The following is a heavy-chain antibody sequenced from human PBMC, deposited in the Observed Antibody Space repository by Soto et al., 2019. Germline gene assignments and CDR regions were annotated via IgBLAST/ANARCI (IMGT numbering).Heavy chain of an antibody. D-gene: IGHD3-10*01. J-gene: IGHJ5*02. CDR2: IYYSGST. V-gene: IGHV4-59*01. CDR3: AKGPYYYGSGSYLLKGGNNWFDP. CDR1: GGSISSYY. Sequence: SETLSLTCTVSGGSISSYYWSWIRQPPGKGLEWIGYIYYSGSTNYNPSLKSRVTISVDTSKNQFSLKLSSVTAADTAVYYCAKGPYYYGSGSYLLKGGNNWFDPWGQGTLVTVSS.